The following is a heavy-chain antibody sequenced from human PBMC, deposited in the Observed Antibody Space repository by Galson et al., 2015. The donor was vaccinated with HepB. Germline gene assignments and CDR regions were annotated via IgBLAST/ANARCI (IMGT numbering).Heavy chain of an antibody. CDR3: ARLGRSYYYGSGSQGGFDY. D-gene: IGHD3-10*01. CDR1: GYSFTSYW. CDR2: IYPGDSDT. J-gene: IGHJ4*02. V-gene: IGHV5-51*03. Sequence: QSGAEVKKPGESLKISCKGSGYSFTSYWIGWVRQMPGKGLEWMGIIYPGDSDTRYSPSFQGQVTISADKSISTAYLQWSSLKASATAMYYCARLGRSYYYGSGSQGGFDYWGQGTLVTVSS.